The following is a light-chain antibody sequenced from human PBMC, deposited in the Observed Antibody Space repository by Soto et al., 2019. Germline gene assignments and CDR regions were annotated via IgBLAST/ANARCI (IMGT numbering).Light chain of an antibody. J-gene: IGKJ2*02. V-gene: IGKV1-39*01. CDR2: AAS. CDR1: QNISTF. CDR3: QQSYSTWCS. Sequence: DIQMTQSPTSLSASVGDRVTITCRASQNISTFLNWYQQEPGKAPKLLIYAASSLLGGVPSRFSGSGSGTAFTLTITSLQPEDFVSYYCQQSYSTWCSFGQGTKLEIK.